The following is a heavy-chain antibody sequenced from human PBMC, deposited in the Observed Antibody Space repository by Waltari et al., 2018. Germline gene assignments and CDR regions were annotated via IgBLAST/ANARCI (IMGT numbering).Heavy chain of an antibody. CDR3: ARGHFPVAAELQLNNWFDP. V-gene: IGHV1-8*03. J-gene: IGHJ5*02. CDR2: MNPNSGNT. Sequence: QVQLVQSGAEVKKPGASVKVSCKASGYTFTSYDSNWVRQATGQGLEWMGWMNPNSGNTGYAQKFQGRVTITRNTSISTAYMELSSLRSEDTAVYYCARGHFPVAAELQLNNWFDPWGQGTLVTVSS. CDR1: GYTFTSYD. D-gene: IGHD6-13*01.